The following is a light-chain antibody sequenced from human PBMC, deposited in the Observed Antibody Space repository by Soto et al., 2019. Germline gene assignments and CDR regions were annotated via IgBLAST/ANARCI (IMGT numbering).Light chain of an antibody. V-gene: IGKV1-5*01. CDR1: EDIDTS. CDR3: QHYDTFSRT. J-gene: IGKJ1*01. Sequence: DIQMPQSPSTLSVSLGDRITITCRASEDIDTSLAWFQQRPGKAPKVLIAGASGLMNGVPSTFSGSGSGTEFALTISSVQPDDFATYFCQHYDTFSRTFGQETKVDIK. CDR2: GAS.